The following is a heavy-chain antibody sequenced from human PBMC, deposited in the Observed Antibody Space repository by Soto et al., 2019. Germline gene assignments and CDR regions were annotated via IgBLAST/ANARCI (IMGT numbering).Heavy chain of an antibody. CDR2: IWYDGSNK. CDR1: GFTFSSYG. V-gene: IGHV3-33*01. J-gene: IGHJ6*03. Sequence: QVQLVESGGGVVQPGRSLRLSCAASGFTFSSYGMHWVRQAPGKGLEWVAVIWYDGSNKYYADSVKGRFTISRDNSKNTLYLQMNSLRAEDTAVYYCARQDYYYYYMDVLGKGTTVTVSS. CDR3: ARQDYYYYYMDV.